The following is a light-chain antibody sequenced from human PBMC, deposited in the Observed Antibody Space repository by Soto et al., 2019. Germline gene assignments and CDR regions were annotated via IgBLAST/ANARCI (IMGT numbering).Light chain of an antibody. CDR3: GAWDDSLSGRV. Sequence: QSVLTQPPSASGTPGQRVTISCSGSSSNIGRNTVDWYQQLPGTAPKLLIHSTNQRPSGVPYRFSGSKSGTSASLAISGLQSEEEAAYYCGAWDDSLSGRVFGGGTKLTVL. CDR2: STN. CDR1: SSNIGRNT. J-gene: IGLJ3*02. V-gene: IGLV1-44*01.